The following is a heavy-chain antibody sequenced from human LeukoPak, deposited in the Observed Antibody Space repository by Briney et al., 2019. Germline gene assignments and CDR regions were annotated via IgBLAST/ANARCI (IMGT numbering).Heavy chain of an antibody. CDR2: ITNDGSKK. D-gene: IGHD4-17*01. CDR1: GFTFSGFA. J-gene: IGHJ4*02. CDR3: ARGETVTTFLGFDY. Sequence: GGSLRLSCAASGFTFSGFAIHWVRQAPGKGLEWAAVITNDGSKKHYGDSVKGRITISRDNSRNRVYLQMNSLKSDDTAVYYCARGETVTTFLGFDYWGQGTLVTVSS. V-gene: IGHV3-30*04.